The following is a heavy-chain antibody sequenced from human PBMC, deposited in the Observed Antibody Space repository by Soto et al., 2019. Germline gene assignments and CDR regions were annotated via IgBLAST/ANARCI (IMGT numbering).Heavy chain of an antibody. D-gene: IGHD6-6*01. Sequence: QVQLVQSGAEVKKPGSSVKVSCKASGGTFSSYAISWVRQAPGQGLEWMGGIIPIFGTANYAQKFQGRVTITADESTSTASMELSSLRSEDTAVYYCAMGRSIAAQIQFTGLGYWGQGTLVTVS. CDR1: GGTFSSYA. V-gene: IGHV1-69*01. CDR2: IIPIFGTA. J-gene: IGHJ4*02. CDR3: AMGRSIAAQIQFTGLGY.